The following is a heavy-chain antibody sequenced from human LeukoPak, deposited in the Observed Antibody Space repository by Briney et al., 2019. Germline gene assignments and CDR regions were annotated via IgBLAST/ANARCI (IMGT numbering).Heavy chain of an antibody. Sequence: PGGSLRLSCAASGFTFSSYAMHWVRQAPGKGLEWVAVISYDGSNKYYADSVKGRFTISRDNSKNTLYLQMNSLRAEDTAVYYCARDGSYGAFDIWGQGTMVTVSS. CDR2: ISYDGSNK. CDR3: ARDGSYGAFDI. J-gene: IGHJ3*02. D-gene: IGHD1-26*01. CDR1: GFTFSSYA. V-gene: IGHV3-30-3*01.